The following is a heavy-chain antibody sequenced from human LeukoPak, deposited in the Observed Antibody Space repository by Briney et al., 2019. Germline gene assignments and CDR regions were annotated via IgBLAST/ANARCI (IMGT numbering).Heavy chain of an antibody. Sequence: GGSLRLSCAASGFTFSSYDMHWVRQAPGKGLEWVAVLRYDGNNRYYADSVKGRFTISRDNSKNTLYLQMNSLRAEDTAVYYCARESAAGTCDYWGQGTLVTVSS. CDR1: GFTFSSYD. J-gene: IGHJ4*02. CDR3: ARESAAGTCDY. CDR2: LRYDGNNR. V-gene: IGHV3-33*01. D-gene: IGHD6-13*01.